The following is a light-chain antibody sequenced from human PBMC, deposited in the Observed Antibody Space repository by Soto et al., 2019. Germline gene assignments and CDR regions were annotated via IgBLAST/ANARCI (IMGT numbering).Light chain of an antibody. CDR1: SGHSSYA. J-gene: IGLJ2*01. CDR3: QTWVTGPLV. Sequence: QSVLTQSPSASASLGASVKLTCTLSSGHSSYAIAWHQQQPEKGPRYLMKLNSDGSHSKGDGIPDRFSGSSSGAERYLTISSLQSEDEADYYCQTWVTGPLVFGGGTKVTVL. CDR2: LNSDGSH. V-gene: IGLV4-69*01.